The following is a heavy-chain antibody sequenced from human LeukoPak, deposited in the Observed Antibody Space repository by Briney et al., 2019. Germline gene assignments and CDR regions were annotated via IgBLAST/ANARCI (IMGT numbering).Heavy chain of an antibody. CDR1: GFTFSSYA. Sequence: GGFLRLSCAASGFTFSSYAMHWVRQAPGKGLEWVAVISYDGSNKYYADSVKGRFTISRDNSKNTLYLQMNSLRAEDTAVYYCARDLPYCSGGSCYSALDYWGQGTLVTVSS. CDR2: ISYDGSNK. CDR3: ARDLPYCSGGSCYSALDY. J-gene: IGHJ4*02. V-gene: IGHV3-30-3*01. D-gene: IGHD2-15*01.